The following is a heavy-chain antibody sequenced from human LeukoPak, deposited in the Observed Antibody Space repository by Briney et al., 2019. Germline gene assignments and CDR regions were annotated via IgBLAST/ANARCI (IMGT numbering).Heavy chain of an antibody. J-gene: IGHJ4*02. CDR2: ISSSGSNI. V-gene: IGHV3-48*03. Sequence: GGSLRLSCAASGFTFSSYEMNWVRQAPGKGLEWVSCISSSGSNIYYADSVKGRFTISRDNAKNLLYLQMNSLRAEDTAIYYCARETDDFWSSHYFDYWGQGTLVTVSS. CDR3: ARETDDFWSSHYFDY. CDR1: GFTFSSYE. D-gene: IGHD3-3*01.